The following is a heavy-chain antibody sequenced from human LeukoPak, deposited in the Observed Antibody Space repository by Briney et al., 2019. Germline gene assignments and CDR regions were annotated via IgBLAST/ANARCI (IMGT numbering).Heavy chain of an antibody. V-gene: IGHV4-39*02. J-gene: IGHJ4*02. CDR1: GDSISRGTYY. D-gene: IGHD6-25*01. CDR3: ARSSGTGTFSY. Sequence: PSETLSLTCTVSGDSISRGTYYCAWIRQPPGKGLEWIGSVYYGRSPYFNPSLESRATISVDTSKNHFSLKMSSVTAADTAVYYCARSSGTGTFSYWGQGTLVTVSS. CDR2: VYYGRSP.